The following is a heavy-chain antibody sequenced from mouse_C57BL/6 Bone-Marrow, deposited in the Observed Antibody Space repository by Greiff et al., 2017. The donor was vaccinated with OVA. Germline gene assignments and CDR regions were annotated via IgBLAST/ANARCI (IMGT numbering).Heavy chain of an antibody. D-gene: IGHD3-2*02. CDR2: IYPGDGDT. CDR3: AAQATGAMDY. V-gene: IGHV1-82*01. J-gene: IGHJ4*01. CDR1: GYAFSSSW. Sequence: VKLVESGPELVKPGASVKISCKASGYAFSSSWMNWVKQRPGKGLEWIGRIYPGDGDTNYNGKFKGKATLTADKSSSTAYMQLSSLTSEDSAVYFCAAQATGAMDYWGQGTSVTVSS.